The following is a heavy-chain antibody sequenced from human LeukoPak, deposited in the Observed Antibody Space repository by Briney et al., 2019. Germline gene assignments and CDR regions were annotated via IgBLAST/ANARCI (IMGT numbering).Heavy chain of an antibody. CDR3: ARGAKSYYYYHMDV. CDR2: INPNSGGT. V-gene: IGHV1-2*02. CDR1: GYTFTGYY. Sequence: ASVKVSCKASGYTFTGYYMHWVRQAPGQGLEGMGWINPNSGGTNYAQKFQGRVTMTRDTSISTAYMEVSRLTSDDTAVYYCARGAKSYYYYHMDVWGKGTTVTVSS. J-gene: IGHJ6*03.